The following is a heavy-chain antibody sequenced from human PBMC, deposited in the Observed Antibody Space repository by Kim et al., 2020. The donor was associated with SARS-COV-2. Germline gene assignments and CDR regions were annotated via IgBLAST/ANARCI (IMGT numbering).Heavy chain of an antibody. CDR2: ISVSGAGT. V-gene: IGHV3-23*01. J-gene: IGHJ6*02. Sequence: GGSLRLSCVASGFTFSSYAMNWVRQVPGKGLEWVSAISVSGAGTFYADSVKGRFTISRDNAKNTLYLQMNSLRAEDTAVYYCAKKYCASSCSGLRAMDVWGQGTTVTVSS. CDR1: GFTFSSYA. D-gene: IGHD2-8*01. CDR3: AKKYCASSCSGLRAMDV.